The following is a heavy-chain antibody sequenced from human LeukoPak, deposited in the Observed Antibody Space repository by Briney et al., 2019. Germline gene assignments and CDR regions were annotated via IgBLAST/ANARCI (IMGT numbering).Heavy chain of an antibody. D-gene: IGHD3-10*01. CDR1: GGSISSYY. Sequence: PSETLSLTCTVSGGSISSYYWSWIRQPPGKGLECIGYIYYSGSTNYNPSLKSRVTISVDTSKNQFSLKLSSVTAADTAVYYCAREVYGTDPFFDYWGQGTLVTVSS. V-gene: IGHV4-59*08. J-gene: IGHJ4*02. CDR2: IYYSGST. CDR3: AREVYGTDPFFDY.